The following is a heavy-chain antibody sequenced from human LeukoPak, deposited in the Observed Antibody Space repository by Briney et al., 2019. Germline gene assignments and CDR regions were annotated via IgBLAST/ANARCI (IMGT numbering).Heavy chain of an antibody. CDR2: ISYDGSNK. Sequence: GRSLRLSCAASGFTFSSYGMHWVRQAPGKGLGWVAVISYDGSNKYYADSVKGRFTISRDNSKNTLYLQMNSLRAEDTAVYYCAKEGPRWVAATHRYYGMDVWGQGTTVTVSS. D-gene: IGHD2-15*01. CDR3: AKEGPRWVAATHRYYGMDV. J-gene: IGHJ6*02. CDR1: GFTFSSYG. V-gene: IGHV3-30*18.